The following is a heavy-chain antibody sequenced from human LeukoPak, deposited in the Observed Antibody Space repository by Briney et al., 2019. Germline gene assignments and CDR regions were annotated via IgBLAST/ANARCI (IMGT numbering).Heavy chain of an antibody. CDR1: GFTFTSYS. CDR2: ISVGGGST. V-gene: IGHV3-23*01. J-gene: IGHJ4*02. CDR3: AKGGKWDVTPFDY. D-gene: IGHD1-26*01. Sequence: PGGSLRLSCAASGFTFTSYSMNWVRQAPGEGLEWVSTISVGGGSTYYADSVKGRFTISRDNSKNTLYLQVNSLRAEDTAVYYCAKGGKWDVTPFDYWGQGTLVTVSS.